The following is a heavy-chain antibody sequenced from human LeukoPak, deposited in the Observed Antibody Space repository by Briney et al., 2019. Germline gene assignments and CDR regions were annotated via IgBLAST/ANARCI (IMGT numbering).Heavy chain of an antibody. CDR2: VNPDGSST. J-gene: IGHJ4*02. V-gene: IGHV3-74*01. CDR1: GFTFTRYW. CDR3: ARGGSYGDY. Sequence: GGSLRLSCAASGFTFTRYWMHWVRHAPGKGLVWVSRVNPDGSSTTYGDSVKGRFTSSRDNAKNTLYLQMNSLRADDTAVYYCARGGSYGDYWGQGILVTVSS. D-gene: IGHD3-16*01.